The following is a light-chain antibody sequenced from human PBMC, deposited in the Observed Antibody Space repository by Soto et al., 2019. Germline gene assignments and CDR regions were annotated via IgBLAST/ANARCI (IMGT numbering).Light chain of an antibody. V-gene: IGLV3-21*02. CDR3: QVWDSSNDLFYV. J-gene: IGLJ1*01. Sequence: SYELTQPPSVSVAPGQTARITCGGNNIGSKGVHWYQQKPGQAPVLVVYDDRDRPSGIPERFSGSNSGNTATLTVSRVEAGDEADYYCQVWDSSNDLFYVFGTGTKVNV. CDR2: DDR. CDR1: NIGSKG.